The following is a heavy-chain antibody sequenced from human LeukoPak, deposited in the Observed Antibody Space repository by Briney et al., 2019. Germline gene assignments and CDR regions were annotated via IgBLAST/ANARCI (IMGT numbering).Heavy chain of an antibody. D-gene: IGHD2-2*01. J-gene: IGHJ5*02. CDR1: GFTFSTYD. CDR3: AKDRPCTSCYLGWFDP. CDR2: IQSDGGNR. Sequence: GGSLRLSCAASGFTFSTYDMHWVRQAPGKGLEWVAFIQSDGGNRNYADSVKGRFTISRDNSKDTVYLQMNSLRAEDTAVYYCAKDRPCTSCYLGWFDPWGQGTLVTVSS. V-gene: IGHV3-30*02.